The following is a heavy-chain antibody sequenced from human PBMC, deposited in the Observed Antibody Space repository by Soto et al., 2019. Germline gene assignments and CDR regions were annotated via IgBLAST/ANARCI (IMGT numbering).Heavy chain of an antibody. V-gene: IGHV3-23*01. J-gene: IGHJ3*01. D-gene: IGHD3-3*02. Sequence: VQLLESGGGLVQPGGSLRLSCEASGFTFSNYAMAWVRQTPGEGPEWVSPIGGGDDIFYAESVKGGFIISRDDSRSTMYLQMDNLRVEDPVIYFCAKDSISYNGMYDAFDVWGQGTVVTVSS. CDR1: GFTFSNYA. CDR3: AKDSISYNGMYDAFDV. CDR2: IGGGDDI.